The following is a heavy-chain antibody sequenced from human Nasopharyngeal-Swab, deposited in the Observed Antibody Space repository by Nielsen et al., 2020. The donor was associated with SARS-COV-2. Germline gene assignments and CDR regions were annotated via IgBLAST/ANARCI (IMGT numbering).Heavy chain of an antibody. Sequence: VRQAPGKGLEWVSSISSSSSYIYCADSVKGRFTISRDNAKNSLYLQMNSLRAEDTAVYYCARGLSLVGATNDAFDIWGQGTMVTVSS. J-gene: IGHJ3*02. CDR2: ISSSSSYI. D-gene: IGHD1-26*01. CDR3: ARGLSLVGATNDAFDI. V-gene: IGHV3-21*01.